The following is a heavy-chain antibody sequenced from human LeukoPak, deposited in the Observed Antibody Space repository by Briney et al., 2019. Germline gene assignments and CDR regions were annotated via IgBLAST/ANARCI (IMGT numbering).Heavy chain of an antibody. Sequence: VQPGRSLRLSCAASGFTFSSYGMHWVRQAPGKGLKWVAVISYDGRTKYYADSVNGRFSISRDNSKNTLYLQMNSLRAEDTAVYYCAKAGHCGGDCYSIMDYWGQGTLVTVSS. J-gene: IGHJ4*02. V-gene: IGHV3-30*18. CDR3: AKAGHCGGDCYSIMDY. CDR2: ISYDGRTK. D-gene: IGHD2-21*02. CDR1: GFTFSSYG.